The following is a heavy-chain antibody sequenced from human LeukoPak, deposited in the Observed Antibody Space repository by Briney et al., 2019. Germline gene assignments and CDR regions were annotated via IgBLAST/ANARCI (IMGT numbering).Heavy chain of an antibody. J-gene: IGHJ4*02. D-gene: IGHD6-13*01. CDR3: ARVLAAAGTGY. V-gene: IGHV3-66*01. CDR2: IYSGVST. Sequence: GGSLRLSCAASGFTVSSNYMSWVRQAPGKGLEWVSVIYSGVSTYYADSVKGRFTISRDNSKNSLYLQMNSLRAEDTAVYYCARVLAAAGTGYWGQGTLVTVSS. CDR1: GFTVSSNY.